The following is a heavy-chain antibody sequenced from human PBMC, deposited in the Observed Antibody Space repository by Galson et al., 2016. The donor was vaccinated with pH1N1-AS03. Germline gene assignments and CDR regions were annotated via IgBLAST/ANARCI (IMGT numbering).Heavy chain of an antibody. CDR3: VKESQLLGCYFDY. Sequence: SLRLSCAASGFTFTSYVMGWVRQAPGKGLEWVSTISGDGGNTYPADSMKGRFTISRDNSKNTLYLQMNRLRAEDTAVYYCVKESQLLGCYFDYWGQGTLVTVSS. J-gene: IGHJ4*02. CDR2: ISGDGGNT. D-gene: IGHD3-10*01. CDR1: GFTFTSYV. V-gene: IGHV3-23*01.